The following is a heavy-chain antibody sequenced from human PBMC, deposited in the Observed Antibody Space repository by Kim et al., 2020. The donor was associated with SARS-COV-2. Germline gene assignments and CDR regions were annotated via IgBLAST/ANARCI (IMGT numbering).Heavy chain of an antibody. J-gene: IGHJ4*02. V-gene: IGHV5-10-1*01. Sequence: GESLKISCKGSGYSFTSYWISWVRQMPGKGLEWMGRIDPSDSYTNYSPSFQGHVTISADKSISTAYLQWSSLKASDTAMYYCASRRYSSSWSRSEGRNYWGQGTLVTVSS. CDR3: ASRRYSSSWSRSEGRNY. D-gene: IGHD6-13*01. CDR2: IDPSDSYT. CDR1: GYSFTSYW.